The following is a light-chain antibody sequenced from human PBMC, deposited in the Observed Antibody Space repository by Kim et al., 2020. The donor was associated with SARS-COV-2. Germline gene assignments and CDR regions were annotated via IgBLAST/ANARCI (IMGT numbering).Light chain of an antibody. CDR3: QSYHTSLTYV. Sequence: GQRVTISCTGSSANIGACYDVHWFQQLPGRAPKRLIFGNNNRPSGVPDRFSASKSGTSASLAITGLQAEDEADYYCQSYHTSLTYVFGTGTKVTVL. CDR2: GNN. V-gene: IGLV1-40*01. J-gene: IGLJ1*01. CDR1: SANIGACYD.